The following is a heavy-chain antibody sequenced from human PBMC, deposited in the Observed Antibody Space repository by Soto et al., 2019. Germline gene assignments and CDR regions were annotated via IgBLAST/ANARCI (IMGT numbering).Heavy chain of an antibody. CDR3: AKGGIGTEPDLGLGSSYYYYYYMDV. V-gene: IGHV3-23*01. CDR2: ISGSGGST. J-gene: IGHJ6*03. CDR1: GFTFSSYA. D-gene: IGHD2-15*01. Sequence: EVQLLESGGGLVQPGGSPRLSCAASGFTFSSYAMSWVRQAPGKGLEWVSAISGSGGSTYYADSVKGRFTISRDNSKNTLYLQMNSLRAEDTAVYYCAKGGIGTEPDLGLGSSYYYYYYMDVWGKGTTVTVSS.